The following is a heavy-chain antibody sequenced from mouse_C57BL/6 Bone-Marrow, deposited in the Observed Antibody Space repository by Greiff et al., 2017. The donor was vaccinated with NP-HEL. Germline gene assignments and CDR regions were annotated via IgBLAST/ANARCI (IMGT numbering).Heavy chain of an antibody. V-gene: IGHV5-4*01. CDR2: ISDGGSYT. CDR3: ARDNSNY. D-gene: IGHD2-5*01. CDR1: GFTFSSYA. Sequence: DVKLVESGGGLVKPGGSLKLSCAASGFTFSSYAMSWVRQTPEKRLEWVATISDGGSYTYYPDNVKGRFTISRDNAKNNLYLQMSHLKSEDTAMYYCARDNSNYWGQGTLVTVSA. J-gene: IGHJ3*01.